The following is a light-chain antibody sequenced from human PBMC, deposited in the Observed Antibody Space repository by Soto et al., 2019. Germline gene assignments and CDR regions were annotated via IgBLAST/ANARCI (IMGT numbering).Light chain of an antibody. V-gene: IGKV3-15*01. CDR2: GAS. CDR1: QSVRSK. J-gene: IGKJ5*01. CDR3: QQYNNWPPIT. Sequence: EVVMTQSPDTLSVSPGETVTLSCRASQSVRSKLAWYQQKPGQAPRLFIYGASTRANGIPARFSGSGSGTEFTLTISSLQSEDFAIYYCQQYNNWPPITFGQGTRLEIK.